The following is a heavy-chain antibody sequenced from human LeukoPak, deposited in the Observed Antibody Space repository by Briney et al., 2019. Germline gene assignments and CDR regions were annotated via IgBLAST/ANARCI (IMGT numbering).Heavy chain of an antibody. CDR3: ARARSSGWSCGDY. CDR1: GFTFSSYA. Sequence: GGSLGLSCAASGFTFSSYAMHWARQAPGKGLEWVALISYDGSNKYYADSVKGRFTISRDNSKNTLYLQMNSLRTEDTAVYYCARARSSGWSCGDYWGQGTLVTVSS. J-gene: IGHJ4*02. CDR2: ISYDGSNK. V-gene: IGHV3-30*04. D-gene: IGHD6-19*01.